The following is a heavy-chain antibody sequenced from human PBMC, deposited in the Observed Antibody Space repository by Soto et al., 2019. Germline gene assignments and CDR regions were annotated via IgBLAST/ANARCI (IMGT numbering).Heavy chain of an antibody. J-gene: IGHJ4*02. Sequence: EVQLVESGGGLVQPGGSLRLSCAASGFIFSNYWMSWVRQAPGKGLEWVANIKKDETEEYYVDSVKGRFTISRDNAKNSLFLQMNSLRAEDTAVYYCAAYCSSISCTPFHGYSWGQGTLVTVSS. CDR1: GFIFSNYW. CDR2: IKKDETEE. V-gene: IGHV3-7*03. D-gene: IGHD2-2*01. CDR3: AAYCSSISCTPFHGYS.